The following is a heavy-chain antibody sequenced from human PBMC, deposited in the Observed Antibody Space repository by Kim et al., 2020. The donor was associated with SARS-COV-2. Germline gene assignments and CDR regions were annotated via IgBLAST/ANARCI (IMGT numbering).Heavy chain of an antibody. D-gene: IGHD1-1*01. CDR2: ISSSGSTI. CDR1: GFTFSSYE. Sequence: GGSLRLSCAASGFTFSSYEMNWVRQAPGKGLEWVSYISSSGSTIYYADSVKGRFTISRDNAKNSLYLQMNSLRAEDTAVYYCARRGAGTTIFSSDAFDIWGQGTMVTVSS. V-gene: IGHV3-48*03. J-gene: IGHJ3*02. CDR3: ARRGAGTTIFSSDAFDI.